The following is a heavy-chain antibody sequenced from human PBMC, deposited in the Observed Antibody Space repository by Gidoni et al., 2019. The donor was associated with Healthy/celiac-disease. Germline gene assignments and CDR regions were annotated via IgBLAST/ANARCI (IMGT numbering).Heavy chain of an antibody. J-gene: IGHJ2*01. D-gene: IGHD3-22*01. CDR1: GFPVSSTY. CDR2: IYSGGST. CDR3: ARDVYYYDSSGYLRSWYFDL. V-gene: IGHV3-53*01. Sequence: EVQLVESGGGLIQPGGSLRLSCAAPGFPVSSTYISWVRQAPGKGLEWVSVIYSGGSTYYADSVKGRFTISRDNSKNTLYLQMNSLRAEDTAVYYCARDVYYYDSSGYLRSWYFDLWGRGTLVTVSS.